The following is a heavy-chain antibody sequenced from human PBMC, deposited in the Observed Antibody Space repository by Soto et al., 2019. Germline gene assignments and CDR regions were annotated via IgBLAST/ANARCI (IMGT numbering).Heavy chain of an antibody. CDR3: ARAYCSTASCYTWAFDI. D-gene: IGHD2-2*02. CDR2: IYHSGST. J-gene: IGHJ3*02. Sequence: SETLSLTCAVSGYSFSSGYYWGWIRQPPGKGLEWIGTIYHSGSTYYNPSLKSRVTISLDTSRNQFSLKLSSVTAADTAVYYCARAYCSTASCYTWAFDIWGQGTMVTVS. CDR1: GYSFSSGYY. V-gene: IGHV4-38-2*01.